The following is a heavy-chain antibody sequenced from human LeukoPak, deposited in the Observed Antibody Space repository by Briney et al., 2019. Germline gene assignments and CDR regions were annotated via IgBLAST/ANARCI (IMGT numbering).Heavy chain of an antibody. D-gene: IGHD6-13*01. Sequence: GGSLRLSCAASGFTFSSYSMNWVRQAPGKRLEWVSSISSSSSYIYYADSVKGRFTISRDNAKNSLYLQMNSLRAEDTAVYYCARDSPTYSSPHFVYWGQGTLVTVSS. J-gene: IGHJ4*02. V-gene: IGHV3-21*01. CDR2: ISSSSSYI. CDR3: ARDSPTYSSPHFVY. CDR1: GFTFSSYS.